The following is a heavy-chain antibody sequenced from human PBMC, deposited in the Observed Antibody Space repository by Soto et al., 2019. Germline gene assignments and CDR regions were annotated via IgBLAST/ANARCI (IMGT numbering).Heavy chain of an antibody. CDR2: IYYSGST. J-gene: IGHJ6*02. Sequence: SDTLSLTCTVSGGSISSGGYYWSWIRQHPGKGLEWIGYIYYSGSTYYNKSLKSRVTISVDTSKNQFSLKLSSVTAADTAVYYCARGVGILTGYYGGAYYYYGMDVWGQGTTVT. V-gene: IGHV4-31*03. D-gene: IGHD3-9*01. CDR1: GGSISSGGYY. CDR3: ARGVGILTGYYGGAYYYYGMDV.